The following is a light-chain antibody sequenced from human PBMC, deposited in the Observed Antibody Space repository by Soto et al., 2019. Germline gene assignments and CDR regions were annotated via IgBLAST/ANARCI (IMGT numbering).Light chain of an antibody. V-gene: IGLV2-14*03. Sequence: QSVVTQPASVSGSPGQSITISCTGTSSDVGGYNYVSWYQHHPGKAPKLIIYDVSNRPSGVSIRFSASKSDNTASPTISGLQPEDEADYHCSSYTTSNTRQIVFGTGTKVTVL. CDR1: SSDVGGYNY. J-gene: IGLJ1*01. CDR3: SSYTTSNTRQIV. CDR2: DVS.